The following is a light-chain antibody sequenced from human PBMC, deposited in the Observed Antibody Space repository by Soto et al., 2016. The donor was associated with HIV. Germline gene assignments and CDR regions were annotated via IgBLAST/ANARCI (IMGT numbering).Light chain of an antibody. CDR1: NIGDRS. CDR3: QVWHSSSDHRV. J-gene: IGLJ3*02. V-gene: IGLV3-21*02. CDR2: DDD. Sequence: SYELTQPPSVSVAPGQTARITCGGHNIGDRSVXWYQQRPGQAPVLVVYDDDDRPSGIPERFSGSNSGNTATLTISRVEAGDEADYHCQVWHSSSDHRVFGGGTKLTV.